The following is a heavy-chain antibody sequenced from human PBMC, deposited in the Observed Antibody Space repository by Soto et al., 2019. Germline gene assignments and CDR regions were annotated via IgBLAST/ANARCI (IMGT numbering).Heavy chain of an antibody. V-gene: IGHV1-3*01. J-gene: IGHJ6*02. CDR2: INAGNGNT. CDR3: ARDRNPLCGWDYYYYGMDV. D-gene: IGHD6-19*01. Sequence: ASLNLSCKASGYTFTSSAMHWVRQAPGQRLEWMGWINAGNGNTKYSQKFQGRVTITRDTSASTAYMELSSLRSEDTAVYYCARDRNPLCGWDYYYYGMDVWGQGTTLTVSS. CDR1: GYTFTSSA.